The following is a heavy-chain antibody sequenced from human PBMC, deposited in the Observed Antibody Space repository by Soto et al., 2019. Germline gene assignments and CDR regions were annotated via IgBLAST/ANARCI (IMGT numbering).Heavy chain of an antibody. CDR1: GFAFSTYA. J-gene: IGHJ4*02. V-gene: IGHV3-23*01. D-gene: IGHD6-19*01. CDR3: VKVEGYSSGWYDSGDF. CDR2: ISASGSDT. Sequence: EVQLLESGGGLVQPGGSLRLSCAASGFAFSTYAMSWVRQAPGKGLQWVSAISASGSDTYYVGSVKGRFTISRDNSKNTLYLQMNSLRAEDTAVYYCVKVEGYSSGWYDSGDFWGQGTLVTVSS.